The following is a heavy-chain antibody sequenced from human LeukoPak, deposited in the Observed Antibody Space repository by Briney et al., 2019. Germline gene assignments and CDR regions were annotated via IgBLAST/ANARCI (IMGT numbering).Heavy chain of an antibody. CDR3: AKRIQSAMATGY. V-gene: IGHV1-69*13. CDR1: GGTFSSYA. J-gene: IGHJ4*02. D-gene: IGHD5-18*01. CDR2: IIPIFGTA. Sequence: SVKVSCKASGGTFSSYAISWVRQAPGQGLEWMGGIIPIFGTANYAQKFQGRVTITADESTSTAYMELSSLRSEDTAVYYCAKRIQSAMATGYWGQGTLVTVSS.